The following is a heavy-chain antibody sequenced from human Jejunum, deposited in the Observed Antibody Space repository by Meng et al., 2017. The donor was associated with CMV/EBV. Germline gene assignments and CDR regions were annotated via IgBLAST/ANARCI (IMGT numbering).Heavy chain of an antibody. V-gene: IGHV1-18*01. CDR3: ASGFLPSWFDP. CDR1: GGTFSNYA. CDR2: ISAYNGKT. D-gene: IGHD3-10*01. J-gene: IGHJ5*02. Sequence: QVQLVQSGAEVKEPGSSVKVSCKASGGTFSNYAFSWVRQAPGQGLEWMGWISAYNGKTNYAQKFQGRVTMTTDTSTSTAYMEVRSLTSDDTAVYYCASGFLPSWFDPWGQGTLVTVSS.